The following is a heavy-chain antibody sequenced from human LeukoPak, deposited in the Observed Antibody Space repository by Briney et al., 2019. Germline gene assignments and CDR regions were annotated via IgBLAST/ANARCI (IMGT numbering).Heavy chain of an antibody. V-gene: IGHV3-66*01. D-gene: IGHD3-3*01. J-gene: IGHJ6*03. Sequence: GGSLRLSCAASEFSVGSNYMTWVRQAPGKGLEWVSLIYSGGSTYYADSVKGRFTISRDNSKNTLYLQMNSLRAEDTAVYYCARDPGNDFGVAIMGGACYYYMDVWGKGTTVTVSS. CDR3: ARDPGNDFGVAIMGGACYYYMDV. CDR2: IYSGGST. CDR1: EFSVGSNY.